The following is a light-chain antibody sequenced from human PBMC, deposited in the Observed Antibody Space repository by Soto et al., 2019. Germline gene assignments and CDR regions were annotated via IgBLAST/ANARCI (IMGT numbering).Light chain of an antibody. CDR2: GIT. V-gene: IGLV1-40*01. J-gene: IGLJ2*01. CDR3: LSLDSSLSVV. CDR1: SSNIGAGYD. Sequence: QSVLTQPPSVSGSPGQRVTISCTGSSSNIGAGYDVHWYQQLPGKAPKLLIYGITNRPSGVPDRFSGSKSGTSASLAITGLEAEDEADYYCLSLDSSLSVVFGGGTKLTVL.